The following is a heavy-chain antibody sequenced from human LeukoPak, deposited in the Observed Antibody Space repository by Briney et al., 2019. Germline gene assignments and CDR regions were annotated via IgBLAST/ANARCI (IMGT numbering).Heavy chain of an antibody. CDR2: IYPANWDT. D-gene: IGHD3-22*01. Sequence: GESLKISCEGSGYRFTSYWVGWVRPMPGKGMEWMGIIYPANWDTRYSPSFQGQVTISVDKPITTASLQWSSLKSSDTAMYYCARALYYYDMYDAFDIWGQGTMVTVSS. J-gene: IGHJ3*02. CDR1: GYRFTSYW. CDR3: ARALYYYDMYDAFDI. V-gene: IGHV5-51*04.